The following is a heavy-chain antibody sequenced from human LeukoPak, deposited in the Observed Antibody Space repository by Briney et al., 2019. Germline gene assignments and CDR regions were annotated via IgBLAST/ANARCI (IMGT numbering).Heavy chain of an antibody. Sequence: SETLSLTCTVSGGSISNYYWSWVRQPPGKGLEWIGYIYDRLRTSYNPSLKSRVTISVDTSKNQFSLELRSVTAPDTAVYYCARLKTWGGTQPYDYWGQGTLVTVSS. V-gene: IGHV4-59*08. CDR3: ARLKTWGGTQPYDY. J-gene: IGHJ4*02. CDR1: GGSISNYY. D-gene: IGHD2-21*01. CDR2: IYDRLRT.